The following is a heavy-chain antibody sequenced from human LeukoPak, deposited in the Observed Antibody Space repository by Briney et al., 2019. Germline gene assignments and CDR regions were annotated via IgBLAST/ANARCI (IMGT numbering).Heavy chain of an antibody. CDR1: GGPISSGDYY. V-gene: IGHV4-39*07. Sequence: SETLSLTCTVSGGPISSGDYYWGWIRRPPGMGPEWIGSINYRGTTYYNPSLQSRVAISVDTSKNQFSLQLTSVTATDTAVYYCARVSRDSGNYYTFLDYWGQGTLVTVSS. CDR2: INYRGTT. J-gene: IGHJ4*02. CDR3: ARVSRDSGNYYTFLDY. D-gene: IGHD1-26*01.